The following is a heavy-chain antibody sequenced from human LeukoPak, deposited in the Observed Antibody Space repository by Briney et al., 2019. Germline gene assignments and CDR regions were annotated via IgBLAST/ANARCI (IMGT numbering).Heavy chain of an antibody. V-gene: IGHV1-18*04. Sequence: GASVKVSCKASGYTFTGYYMHWVRQATGQGLEWMGWIRPYNGNRKYAQNFHYAQNFQGRVTMTTDTSTSTAYMELRSLRSDDTAVYYCARAPLITMVRGPKYFDYWGQGTLVTVSS. D-gene: IGHD3-10*01. CDR1: GYTFTGYY. CDR3: ARAPLITMVRGPKYFDY. J-gene: IGHJ4*02. CDR2: IRPYNGNR.